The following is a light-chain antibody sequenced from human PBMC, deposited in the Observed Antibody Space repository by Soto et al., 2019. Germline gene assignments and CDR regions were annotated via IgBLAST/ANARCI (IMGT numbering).Light chain of an antibody. J-gene: IGKJ1*01. CDR2: WAS. Sequence: DIVMTPSPDSLAVSLGERATINCKSSQRVLYSSNTKNYLAWYQQKPGQPPKLLIYWASTRASVVPDRFSGSGAGTDFTLTISSLQAEDVAVYYCQQYYTPRTFGQGTKVEIK. CDR1: QRVLYSSNTKNY. V-gene: IGKV4-1*01. CDR3: QQYYTPRT.